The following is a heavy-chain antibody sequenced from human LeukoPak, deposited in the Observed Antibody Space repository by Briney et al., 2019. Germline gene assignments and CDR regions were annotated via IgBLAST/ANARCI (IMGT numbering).Heavy chain of an antibody. CDR1: GFTFSDYS. J-gene: IGHJ4*02. D-gene: IGHD5-24*01. CDR2: IGIDSGNT. CDR3: ARDYKYAFDN. V-gene: IGHV3-21*05. Sequence: PGGSLRLSCAASGFTFSDYSMNWVRHAPGEGVEWISDIGIDSGNTNYADSVKGRFTISGDKPKNSLYLQMNSLRVEDTAVYYCARDYKYAFDNWGQGTLVTVSS.